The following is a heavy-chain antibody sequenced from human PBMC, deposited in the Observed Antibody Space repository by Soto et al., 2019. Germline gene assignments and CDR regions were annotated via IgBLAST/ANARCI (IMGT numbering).Heavy chain of an antibody. Sequence: SETLSLTXTVSGGSISSYYWSWIRQPAGKGLEWIGRIYTSGSTNYNPSLKSRVTMSVDTSKNQFSLKLSSVTAADTAAYYCARGGYYDFWSGYPTTYYFDYWGLGTLVTVS. J-gene: IGHJ4*02. V-gene: IGHV4-4*07. CDR3: ARGGYYDFWSGYPTTYYFDY. CDR2: IYTSGST. D-gene: IGHD3-3*01. CDR1: GGSISSYY.